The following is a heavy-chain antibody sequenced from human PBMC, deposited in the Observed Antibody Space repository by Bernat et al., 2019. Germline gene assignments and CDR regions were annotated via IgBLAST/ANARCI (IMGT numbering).Heavy chain of an antibody. D-gene: IGHD3-16*01. CDR3: AREGAIRLLYYYYMDV. CDR2: INHSGST. CDR1: GRSFSGYY. J-gene: IGHJ6*03. V-gene: IGHV4-34*01. Sequence: QVQLQQWGAGLLKPSETLSLTCAVYGRSFSGYYWSWIRQPPGKGLEWIGEINHSGSTNYNPSLKSRVTISVDTSKNQFSLKLSSVTAADTAVYYCAREGAIRLLYYYYMDVWGKGTTVTVSS.